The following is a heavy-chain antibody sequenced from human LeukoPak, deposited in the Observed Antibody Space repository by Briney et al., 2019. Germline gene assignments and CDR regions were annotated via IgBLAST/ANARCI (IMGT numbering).Heavy chain of an antibody. CDR1: GFTFDDYA. Sequence: PGGSLRLSCAASGFTFDDYAMHWARQAPGKGLEWVSGISWNSGYIGYADSVKGRFTISRDNARNSLYLQMNSLRAEDTALYYCAKGHFGGFVSGVGDYWGQGTLVTVSS. D-gene: IGHD4/OR15-4a*01. CDR3: AKGHFGGFVSGVGDY. J-gene: IGHJ4*02. CDR2: ISWNSGYI. V-gene: IGHV3-9*01.